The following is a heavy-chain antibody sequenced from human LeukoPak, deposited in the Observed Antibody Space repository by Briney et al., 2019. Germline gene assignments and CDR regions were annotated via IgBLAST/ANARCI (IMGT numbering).Heavy chain of an antibody. CDR2: MSAYNGNT. CDR1: GYTFTSYG. V-gene: IGHV1-18*01. Sequence: ASVKVSCKASGYTFTSYGISWVRQAPGQGLEWMGWMSAYNGNTNYAQKLQGRVTMTTDTSTSTAYMELRSLRSDDTAVYYCARLLAGIAAAGRAFDIWGQGTMVTVPS. J-gene: IGHJ3*02. CDR3: ARLLAGIAAAGRAFDI. D-gene: IGHD6-13*01.